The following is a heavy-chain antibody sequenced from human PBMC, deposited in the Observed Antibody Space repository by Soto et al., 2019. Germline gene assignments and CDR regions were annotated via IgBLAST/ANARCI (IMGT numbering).Heavy chain of an antibody. CDR3: ARKKKIAAAGVVDY. CDR1: GFTFSSYG. CDR2: IWYDGSNK. V-gene: IGHV3-33*01. Sequence: QVQLVESGGGVVQPGRSLRLSGAASGFTFSSYGMHGVRQAPGKGLEWVAVIWYDGSNKYYADSVKGRFTISRDNSKNTLYLQMNSLRAEDTAVYYCARKKKIAAAGVVDYWGQGTLVTVSS. D-gene: IGHD6-13*01. J-gene: IGHJ4*02.